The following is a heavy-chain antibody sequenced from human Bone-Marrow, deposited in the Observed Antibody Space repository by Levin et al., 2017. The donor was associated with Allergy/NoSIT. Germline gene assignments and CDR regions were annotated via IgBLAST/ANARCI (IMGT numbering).Heavy chain of an antibody. CDR1: GFPFSSYA. CDR2: ISYDGSNK. D-gene: IGHD2-15*01. CDR3: ARVPISGGSRDAFDI. J-gene: IGHJ3*02. V-gene: IGHV3-30-3*01. Sequence: LSLTCAASGFPFSSYAMHWVRQAPGKGLEWVAVISYDGSNKYYADSVKGRFTISRDNSKNTLYLQMNSLRAEDTAVYYCARVPISGGSRDAFDIWGQGTMVTVSS.